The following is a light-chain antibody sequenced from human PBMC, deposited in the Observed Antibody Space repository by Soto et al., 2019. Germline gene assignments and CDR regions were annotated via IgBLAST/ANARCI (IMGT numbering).Light chain of an antibody. CDR1: QYVGTR. Sequence: EIVMTQSPATLSVSPRERATLACRASQYVGTRLAWYQHIPGQAPRLRNYDTSNRATGIPARFSGSGSGTDFTLTINSLAPEDFAIYYCHQRQRWPRTFGQGTKVDIK. CDR2: DTS. J-gene: IGKJ1*01. CDR3: HQRQRWPRT. V-gene: IGKV3-11*01.